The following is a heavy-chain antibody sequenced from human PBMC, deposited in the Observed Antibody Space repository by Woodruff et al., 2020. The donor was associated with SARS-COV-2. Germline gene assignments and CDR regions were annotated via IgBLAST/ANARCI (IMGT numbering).Heavy chain of an antibody. D-gene: IGHD3-10*01. V-gene: IGHV1-3*01. Sequence: QKFQGRVTHTRDTSASTAYMELSSLRSEDTAVYYCARAHIPWFGELLPPTFDYWGQGTLVTVSS. CDR3: ARAHIPWFGELLPPTFDY. J-gene: IGHJ4*02.